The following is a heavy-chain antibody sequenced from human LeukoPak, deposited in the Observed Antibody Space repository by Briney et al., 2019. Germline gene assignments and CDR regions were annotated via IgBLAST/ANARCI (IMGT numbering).Heavy chain of an antibody. D-gene: IGHD6-13*01. J-gene: IGHJ6*03. Sequence: PVASVKVSCKASGYTFTSYDINWVRQATGQGLEWMGWMSPNSGNTGYAQKFQGRVTMTRNTSISTAYMELSSLRSEDPAVYCCARTDSSSWFYYYYSLDVWGKGTTVTVSS. CDR1: GYTFTSYD. V-gene: IGHV1-8*01. CDR3: ARTDSSSWFYYYYSLDV. CDR2: MSPNSGNT.